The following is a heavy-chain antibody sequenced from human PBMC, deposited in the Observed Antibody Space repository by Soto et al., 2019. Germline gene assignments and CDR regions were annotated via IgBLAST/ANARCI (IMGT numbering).Heavy chain of an antibody. CDR1: GGSISSYC. D-gene: IGHD3-3*01. J-gene: IGHJ6*03. CDR2: IYYSGST. V-gene: IGHV4-59*08. Sequence: PSETLSLTCTVSGGSISSYCWSWIRQPPGKGLEWIGYIYYSGSTNYNPSLKSRVTISVDTSKNQFSLKLSSVTAADTAVYYCARSDFWSGYTQLYYYYYMDVWGKGTTVTVSS. CDR3: ARSDFWSGYTQLYYYYYMDV.